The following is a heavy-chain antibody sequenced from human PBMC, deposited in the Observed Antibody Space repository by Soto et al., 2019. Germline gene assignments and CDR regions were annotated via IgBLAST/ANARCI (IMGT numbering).Heavy chain of an antibody. CDR1: GFTFDDYA. CDR3: AKGKEGSGYLDAYDI. D-gene: IGHD3-3*01. J-gene: IGHJ3*02. CDR2: ISWNSATI. V-gene: IGHV3-9*01. Sequence: EVQLVESGGGLVQPGRSLSLSCAASGFTFDDYAMHWVRQAPRKGVEWVSGISWNSATIGYADSVKGRFTISRDNAKKSLYLQMNSLRAEDTALYYCAKGKEGSGYLDAYDIWGQGTMVTVSS.